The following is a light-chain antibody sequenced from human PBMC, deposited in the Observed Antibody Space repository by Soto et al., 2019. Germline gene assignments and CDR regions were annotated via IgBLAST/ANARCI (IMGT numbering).Light chain of an antibody. J-gene: IGKJ4*01. CDR2: WTS. CDR3: QQYYAAPLT. Sequence: DIVMTRSPDSLAVSLGERATINCKSSQSILYSSNNMNCLAWYQQKPGQPPKLLIYWTSTRESGVPDRFSGSGSGTDFTLTISTLQAEDVAVYYCQQYYAAPLTFGGGTKVEIK. CDR1: QSILYSSNNMNC. V-gene: IGKV4-1*01.